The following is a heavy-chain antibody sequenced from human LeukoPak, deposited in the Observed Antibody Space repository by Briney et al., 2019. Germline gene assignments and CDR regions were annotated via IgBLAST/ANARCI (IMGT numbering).Heavy chain of an antibody. CDR2: IRSKANSYVT. V-gene: IGHV3-73*01. J-gene: IGHJ3*02. D-gene: IGHD6-13*01. Sequence: PGGSLRLSCAAPGFTFSGSAMHWVRQASGKGLEWVGRIRSKANSYVTAYAASVKGIFTISRDDSKNTAYLQMNSLKTEDTAVYYCTRHRGDSSSWYFDDAFDIWGQGTMVTVSS. CDR1: GFTFSGSA. CDR3: TRHRGDSSSWYFDDAFDI.